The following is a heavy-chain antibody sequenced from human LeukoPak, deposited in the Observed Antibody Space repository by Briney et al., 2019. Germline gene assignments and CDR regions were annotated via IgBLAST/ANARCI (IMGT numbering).Heavy chain of an antibody. V-gene: IGHV1-8*01. J-gene: IGHJ5*02. D-gene: IGHD3-10*01. CDR1: GYTFTSYD. Sequence: SVKVSCKASGYTFTSYDINWVRQATGQGLEGMGWMNPNSGNTGYAQKFQGRVTMTRNTTISTAYMELSSLRSEDTAVYYCARVRGVRGVNTYNWFDPWGQGTLVTVSS. CDR3: ARVRGVRGVNTYNWFDP. CDR2: MNPNSGNT.